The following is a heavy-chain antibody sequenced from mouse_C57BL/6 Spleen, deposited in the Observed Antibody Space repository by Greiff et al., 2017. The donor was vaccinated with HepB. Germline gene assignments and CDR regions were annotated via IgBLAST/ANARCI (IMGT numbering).Heavy chain of an antibody. CDR2: IRLKSDNYAT. V-gene: IGHV6-3*01. CDR3: TDDYDYDGGFDY. Sequence: EVQVVESGGGLVQPGGSMKLSCVASGFTFSNYWMNWVRQSPEKGLEWVAQIRLKSDNYATHYAESVKGRFTISRDDYKSSVYLQMNNLRAEDTGIYYCTDDYDYDGGFDYWGQGTTLTVSS. CDR1: GFTFSNYW. D-gene: IGHD2-4*01. J-gene: IGHJ2*01.